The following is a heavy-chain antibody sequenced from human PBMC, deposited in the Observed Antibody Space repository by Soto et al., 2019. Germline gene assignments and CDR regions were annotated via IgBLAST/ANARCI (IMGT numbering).Heavy chain of an antibody. CDR3: ARGGSIVATIQGFDY. V-gene: IGHV4-31*03. Sequence: PSETLSLTCTVSGGSISSGGYYWSWIRQHPGKGLEWIGYIYYSGSTYYNPSLKSRVTISVDTSKNQFSLELSSVTAADTAVYYCARGGSIVATIQGFDYWGQGTLVTVSS. CDR2: IYYSGST. J-gene: IGHJ4*02. D-gene: IGHD5-12*01. CDR1: GGSISSGGYY.